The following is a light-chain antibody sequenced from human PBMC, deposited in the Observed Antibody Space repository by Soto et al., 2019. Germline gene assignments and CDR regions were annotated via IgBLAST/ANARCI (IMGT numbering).Light chain of an antibody. V-gene: IGLV1-40*01. Sequence: HSVLTQPPSVSGAPGQRVTISCTGSSSNIGAGYDVHWYQLLPGTAPKLLIYGNTNRPSGVPDRFSGSKSGSSASLAITGLRAEDEADYFCQSYDSSLNLAVFGTGTKLTVL. CDR1: SSNIGAGYD. CDR2: GNT. J-gene: IGLJ1*01. CDR3: QSYDSSLNLAV.